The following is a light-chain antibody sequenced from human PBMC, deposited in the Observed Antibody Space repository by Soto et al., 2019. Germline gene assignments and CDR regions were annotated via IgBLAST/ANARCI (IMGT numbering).Light chain of an antibody. V-gene: IGKV1-39*01. CDR1: QSVSSY. CDR2: AAS. J-gene: IGKJ5*01. Sequence: IQMTQSPSSLSASVGDRVTITCRASQSVSSYLNWYQQKPGKAPELLIFAASSLQSGVPSRFSGSGSGTDFTLTISSLQPEDFATYYCQQTHAVPLTFGQGTRL. CDR3: QQTHAVPLT.